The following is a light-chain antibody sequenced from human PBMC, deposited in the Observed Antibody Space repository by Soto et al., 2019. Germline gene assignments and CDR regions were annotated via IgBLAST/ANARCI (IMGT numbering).Light chain of an antibody. CDR3: QQYANWPKT. J-gene: IGKJ1*01. CDR2: GAF. CDR1: QSVGSI. V-gene: IGKV3-15*01. Sequence: VMTQAPATLCVSPGGRATLSCRASQSVGSIFLAWYQQKPGQGPRLIIYGAFTRAAGVPARFSGSGSGAEFTLTISSLQSEDSAVYFCQQYANWPKTFGQGTKVDIK.